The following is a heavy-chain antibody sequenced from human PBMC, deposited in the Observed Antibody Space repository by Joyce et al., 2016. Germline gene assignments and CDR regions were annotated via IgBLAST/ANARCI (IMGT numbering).Heavy chain of an antibody. CDR3: AHRPLTHAGVFDY. J-gene: IGHJ4*02. CDR1: GFSLSTVGVG. CDR2: MYWNDDT. D-gene: IGHD3-9*01. Sequence: QITLKESGPTLVKPTQTLTLTCIFSGFSLSTVGVGVAWIRQPPGKSLEWLALMYWNDDTRYSPSLKSRLTITRDTSKNQVVLTMTNMDPLDTATYFCAHRPLTHAGVFDYWGQGTLVTVSS. V-gene: IGHV2-5*01.